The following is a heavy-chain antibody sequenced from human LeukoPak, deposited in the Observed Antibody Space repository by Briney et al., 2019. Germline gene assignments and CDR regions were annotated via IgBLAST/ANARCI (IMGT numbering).Heavy chain of an antibody. Sequence: ASVKVSCKASGYTFTSYAMHWVRQAPGQRLEWMGWINAGNGNTKYSQKFQGRVTITRDTSASTAYMELSSLRSEDTAVYYCARDLLTGDYFDYWGQGTLVTVSS. D-gene: IGHD3-9*01. CDR3: ARDLLTGDYFDY. CDR2: INAGNGNT. J-gene: IGHJ4*02. V-gene: IGHV1-3*01. CDR1: GYTFTSYA.